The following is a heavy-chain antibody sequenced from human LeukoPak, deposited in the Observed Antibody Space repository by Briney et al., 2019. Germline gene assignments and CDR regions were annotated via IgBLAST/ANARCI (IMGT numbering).Heavy chain of an antibody. CDR1: GYTFTSYY. CDR3: ARGSPTMIVVVTHGWFDP. CDR2: IKPSVGST. V-gene: IGHV1-46*01. D-gene: IGHD3-22*01. J-gene: IGHJ5*02. Sequence: GASVKVSCKASGYTFTSYYMHWVRQAPAQGLEWMGIIKPSVGSTSYAQKFQGRVTMTRDTSTSTVYMELSSLRSEDAAVYYCARGSPTMIVVVTHGWFDPWGQGTLVTVSS.